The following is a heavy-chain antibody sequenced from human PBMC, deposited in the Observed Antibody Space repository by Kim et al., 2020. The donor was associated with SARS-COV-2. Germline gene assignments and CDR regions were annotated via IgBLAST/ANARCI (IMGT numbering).Heavy chain of an antibody. D-gene: IGHD3-9*01. CDR3: ARGDFDWLLDY. V-gene: IGHV3-48*03. CDR2: I. J-gene: IGHJ4*02. Sequence: IYYAASVKGRFTIARDNAKNSLYLQMNSLRAEDTAVYYCARGDFDWLLDYWGQGTLVTVSS.